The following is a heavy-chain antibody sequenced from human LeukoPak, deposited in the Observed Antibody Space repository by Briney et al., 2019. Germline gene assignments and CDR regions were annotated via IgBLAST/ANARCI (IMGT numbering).Heavy chain of an antibody. CDR2: INPNSGGT. J-gene: IGHJ3*02. Sequence: GESLKISCKASGYTFTGYYMHWVRQAPGQGLEWMGWINPNSGGTNYAQKFQGRVTMTRDTSISTAYMELSRLRSDDTAVYYCGNYGGKNGGAFDIWGQGTMVTVSS. D-gene: IGHD4-23*01. V-gene: IGHV1-2*02. CDR1: GYTFTGYY. CDR3: GNYGGKNGGAFDI.